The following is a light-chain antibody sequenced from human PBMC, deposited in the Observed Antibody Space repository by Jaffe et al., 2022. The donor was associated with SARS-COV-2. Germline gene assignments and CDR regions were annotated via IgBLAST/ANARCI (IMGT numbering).Light chain of an antibody. Sequence: QSALTQPASVSGSPGQSITISCTGTSSDVGSSNLVSWYQQHPDKAPKLMIYEGSKRPSGVSNRFSGSKSGNTASLTISGLQAEDEADYYCCSYASSSTLMFGGGTKLTVL. CDR2: EGS. J-gene: IGLJ3*02. V-gene: IGLV2-23*01. CDR3: CSYASSSTLM. CDR1: SSDVGSSNL.